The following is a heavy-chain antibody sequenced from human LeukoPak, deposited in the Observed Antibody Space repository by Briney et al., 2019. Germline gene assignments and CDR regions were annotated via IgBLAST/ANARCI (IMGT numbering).Heavy chain of an antibody. J-gene: IGHJ3*02. D-gene: IGHD5-24*01. CDR3: ARGRDGYNRDAFDI. V-gene: IGHV1-46*01. CDR1: GYSFISYY. Sequence: ASVKVSCKASGYSFISYYMHWVRQAPGQGLEWMGIINPGGGSTSYARKFQGRVTMTRDTSTSTVYMELSGLRSEDTALYYCARGRDGYNRDAFDIWGQGTMVTVSS. CDR2: INPGGGST.